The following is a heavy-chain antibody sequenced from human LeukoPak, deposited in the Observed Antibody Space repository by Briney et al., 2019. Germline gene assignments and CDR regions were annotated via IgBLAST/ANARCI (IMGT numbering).Heavy chain of an antibody. D-gene: IGHD3-3*01. J-gene: IGHJ3*02. CDR1: GFTFSSYW. V-gene: IGHV3-7*01. CDR3: ARGWDLWSGYGLHAFDI. Sequence: AGGSLRLSCAASGFTFSSYWMSWVRQAPGKGLECVANIKQDGSEKYYVDSVKGRFTSSRYNAKNSLYLQLNSLRTEHLTVYYCARGWDLWSGYGLHAFDIWGQGTMVTVSS. CDR2: IKQDGSEK.